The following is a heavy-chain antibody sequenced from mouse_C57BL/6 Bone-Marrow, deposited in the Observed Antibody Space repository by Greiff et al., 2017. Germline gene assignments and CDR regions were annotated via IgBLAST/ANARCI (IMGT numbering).Heavy chain of an antibody. V-gene: IGHV5-17*01. J-gene: IGHJ2*01. D-gene: IGHD1-1*01. CDR3: AREYYGSLDY. Sequence: EVKLMESGGGLVKPGGSLKLSCAASGFTFSDYGMHWVRQAPEKGLEWVAYISSGSSTIYYADTVKGRFTISRDNAKNTLFLQMTSLRSEDTAMYYCAREYYGSLDYWGKGTTLTVSS. CDR2: ISSGSSTI. CDR1: GFTFSDYG.